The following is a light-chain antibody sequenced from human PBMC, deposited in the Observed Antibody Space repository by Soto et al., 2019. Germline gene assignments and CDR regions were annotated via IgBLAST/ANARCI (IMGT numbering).Light chain of an antibody. Sequence: DIQMTQSPSPLSASVGDRVTITCRASQSISSWLAWYQQKPGKAPKLLIYDVSSLESGVPSRFRGSGSGTEFTLTISSLQPDDVATYYCQQYNSFWTFGQGTKVDIK. CDR2: DVS. CDR1: QSISSW. J-gene: IGKJ1*01. V-gene: IGKV1-5*01. CDR3: QQYNSFWT.